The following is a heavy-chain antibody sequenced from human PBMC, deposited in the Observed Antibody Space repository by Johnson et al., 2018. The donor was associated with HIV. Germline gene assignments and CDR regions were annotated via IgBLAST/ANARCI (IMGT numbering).Heavy chain of an antibody. V-gene: IGHV3-7*05. Sequence: VQLVESGGGLVQPGGSLRLSCPASGFTFSSNWMNWVRQAPGKGLQWVANIKEYGSEKYYVDSVRGRFTISRDNAKNSLYLQMNNLRADDTAVYYCARPIARGASDIWGQGTMVTVSS. CDR1: GFTFSSNW. J-gene: IGHJ3*02. D-gene: IGHD3-10*01. CDR2: IKEYGSEK. CDR3: ARPIARGASDI.